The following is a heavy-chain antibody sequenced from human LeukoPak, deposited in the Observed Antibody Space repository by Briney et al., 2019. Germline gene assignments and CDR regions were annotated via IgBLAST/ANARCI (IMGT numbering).Heavy chain of an antibody. J-gene: IGHJ3*02. CDR3: ARHRSGGSQDDAFDI. CDR1: GFTFSSYW. CDR2: IKQDGSEK. V-gene: IGHV3-7*01. Sequence: PGGSLRLSCAASGFTFSSYWMSWVRQAPGKGLEWVANIKQDGSEKYYVDSVKGRFTISRQNAKNSVFLQMNSLRADDTALYYCARHRSGGSQDDAFDIWGRGTFVTVSS. D-gene: IGHD2-15*01.